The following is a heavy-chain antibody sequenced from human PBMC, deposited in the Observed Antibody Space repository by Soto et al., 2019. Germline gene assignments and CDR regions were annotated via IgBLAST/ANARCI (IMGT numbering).Heavy chain of an antibody. D-gene: IGHD5-18*01. V-gene: IGHV3-23*01. Sequence: EVQLLESGGGLVQPGGSLRLSCAASGFTFSSYAMSWVRQAPGKGLEWVSAISGSGGSTYYADSVKGRFTISRDNSKNMLYVHMNSLRAEVTAVYYCAKSPGYSYGYDAFDIWGQGTMVIVSS. CDR2: ISGSGGST. CDR3: AKSPGYSYGYDAFDI. J-gene: IGHJ3*02. CDR1: GFTFSSYA.